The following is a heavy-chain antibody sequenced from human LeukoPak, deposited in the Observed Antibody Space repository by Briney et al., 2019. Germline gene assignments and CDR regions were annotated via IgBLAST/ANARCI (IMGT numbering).Heavy chain of an antibody. Sequence: GGSLRLSCAASGFTFSSIAMSWVRQAPDKGLEWVSTISGSGGDTYYADSVKGRFTISRDDSKNTLYLQMNSLRADDTAVYYCAKDLGRYRNNFFDYWGQGNLVTVSS. CDR2: ISGSGGDT. V-gene: IGHV3-23*01. D-gene: IGHD1-26*01. CDR1: GFTFSSIA. J-gene: IGHJ4*02. CDR3: AKDLGRYRNNFFDY.